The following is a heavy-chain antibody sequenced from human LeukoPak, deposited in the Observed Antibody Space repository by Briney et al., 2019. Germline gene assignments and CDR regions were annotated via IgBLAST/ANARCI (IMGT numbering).Heavy chain of an antibody. CDR1: GGSISSYY. D-gene: IGHD6-19*01. CDR2: IYTSGST. Sequence: SETLSLTRTVSGGSISSYYWSWIRQPAGKGLEWIGRIYTSGSTNYNPSLKSRVTMSVDTSKNQFSLKLSSVTAADTAVYYCARQVDGSGPQYYFDYWGQGTLVTVSS. J-gene: IGHJ4*02. CDR3: ARQVDGSGPQYYFDY. V-gene: IGHV4-4*07.